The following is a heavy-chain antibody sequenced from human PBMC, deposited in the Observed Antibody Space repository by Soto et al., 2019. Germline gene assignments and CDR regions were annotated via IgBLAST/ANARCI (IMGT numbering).Heavy chain of an antibody. V-gene: IGHV1-8*01. D-gene: IGHD3-3*01. CDR2: MNPNSGNT. J-gene: IGHJ4*02. CDR3: ARGPYYDFWSGYYKYYFDY. CDR1: GYTFTSYD. Sequence: RASVKVSCKASGYTFTSYDINWVRQATGQGLEWMGWMNPNSGNTGYAQKFQGRVTMTRNTSISTAYMELSSLRSEDTAVYYCARGPYYDFWSGYYKYYFDYWGQGTLVTVSS.